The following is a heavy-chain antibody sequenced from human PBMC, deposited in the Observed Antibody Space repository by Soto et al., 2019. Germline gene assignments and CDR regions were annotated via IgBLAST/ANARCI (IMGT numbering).Heavy chain of an antibody. CDR1: GFPFSNFA. J-gene: IGHJ4*02. CDR2: ISYDGSNK. V-gene: IGHV3-30*18. D-gene: IGHD1-26*01. Sequence: QVQLVESGGGVVQPGRSLRLSCAASGFPFSNFAMHWVRQAPGTGLDWVAVISYDGSNKYYADSVKGRFTISRVNFKNPLYLLMDSLSPELSSVFYCAQEGGVVATLGLTSGGDYWGEGTLVSVS. CDR3: AQEGGVVATLGLTSGGDY.